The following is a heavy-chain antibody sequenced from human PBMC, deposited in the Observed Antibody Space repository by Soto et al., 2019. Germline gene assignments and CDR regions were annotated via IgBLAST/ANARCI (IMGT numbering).Heavy chain of an antibody. J-gene: IGHJ4*02. CDR3: ARVGGNWNDDYFDY. V-gene: IGHV1-8*01. CDR1: GYTFIDYD. Sequence: QVQLVQSGAEVKKPGASVKVSCKASGYTFIDYDINWVRQATGQGPEWMGWMNPNSGDTGYAQNFQGRVAMTRDTSIRTAYMELSSLRSEDTAVYYCARVGGNWNDDYFDYWGQGTLVTVSS. D-gene: IGHD1-1*01. CDR2: MNPNSGDT.